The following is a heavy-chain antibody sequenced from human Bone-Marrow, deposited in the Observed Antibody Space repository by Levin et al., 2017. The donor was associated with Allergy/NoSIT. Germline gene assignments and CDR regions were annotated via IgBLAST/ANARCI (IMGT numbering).Heavy chain of an antibody. V-gene: IGHV1-24*01. CDR2: FDPEDGET. CDR1: GYTLTELS. Sequence: ASVKVSCKVSGYTLTELSMHWVRQAPGKGLEWMGGFDPEDGETIYAQKFQGRVTMTEDTSTDTAYMELSSLRSEDTAVYYCATALGYCSSTSCQKRPYSSGWDSGWFDPWGQGTLVTVSS. J-gene: IGHJ5*02. CDR3: ATALGYCSSTSCQKRPYSSGWDSGWFDP. D-gene: IGHD2-2*01.